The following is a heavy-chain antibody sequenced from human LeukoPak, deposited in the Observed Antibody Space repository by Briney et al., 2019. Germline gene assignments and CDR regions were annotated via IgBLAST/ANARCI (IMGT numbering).Heavy chain of an antibody. Sequence: GGSLRLSCVVSGFTFCSFEMNWVRQAPGRGLEWVSYISSSGSTLYYADSVKGRFSISRDNAKNSLYLQMNSLRAEDTAVYYCGRGLEYNVAWVYWGQGTLVTVSS. J-gene: IGHJ4*02. D-gene: IGHD6-6*01. CDR3: GRGLEYNVAWVY. CDR1: GFTFCSFE. CDR2: ISSSGSTL. V-gene: IGHV3-48*03.